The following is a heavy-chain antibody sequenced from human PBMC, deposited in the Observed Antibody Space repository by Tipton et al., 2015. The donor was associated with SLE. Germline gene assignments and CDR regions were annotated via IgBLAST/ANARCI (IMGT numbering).Heavy chain of an antibody. V-gene: IGHV4-30-2*01. J-gene: IGHJ4*02. CDR2: IYHSGST. CDR1: GGSIRSGGYS. CDR3: ARSSGDSLYYFNY. D-gene: IGHD2-15*01. Sequence: TLSLTCTVSGGSIRSGGYSWSWIRQPPGKGLEWIGFIYHSGSTYYNPSLESRVTISQDRSKNQFSLKLSSVTAADTAVYYCARSSGDSLYYFNYWGQGTLVSVSS.